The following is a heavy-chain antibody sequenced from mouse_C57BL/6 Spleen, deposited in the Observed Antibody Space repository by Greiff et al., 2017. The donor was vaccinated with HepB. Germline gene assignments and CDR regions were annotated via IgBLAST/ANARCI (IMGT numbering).Heavy chain of an antibody. CDR3: ARLKVTTGGVYAMDY. CDR2: IYPGDGDT. CDR1: GYAFSSYW. J-gene: IGHJ4*01. V-gene: IGHV1-80*01. D-gene: IGHD2-2*01. Sequence: QVQLQQSGAELVKPGASVKISCKASGYAFSSYWMNWVKQRPGKGLEWIGQIYPGDGDTNYNGKFKGKATLTADKSSSTAYMQLSSLTSEDSAVYFCARLKVTTGGVYAMDYWGQGTSVTVSS.